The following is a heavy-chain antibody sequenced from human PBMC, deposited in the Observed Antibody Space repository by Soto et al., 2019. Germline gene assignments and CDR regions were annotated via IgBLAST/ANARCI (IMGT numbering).Heavy chain of an antibody. Sequence: GGSLRLSCAASGFTFSSYAMSWVRQAPGKGLEWVSAISGSGGSTYYADSGKGRITISRDNSKNTLYLQMNSLRAEDTDVYSCAKDRPSSSSSGCYFDYWGQGTLVTVSS. J-gene: IGHJ4*02. CDR2: ISGSGGST. CDR1: GFTFSSYA. D-gene: IGHD6-6*01. V-gene: IGHV3-23*01. CDR3: AKDRPSSSSSGCYFDY.